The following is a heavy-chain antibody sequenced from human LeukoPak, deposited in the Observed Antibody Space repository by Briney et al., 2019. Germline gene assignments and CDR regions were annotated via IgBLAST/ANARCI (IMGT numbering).Heavy chain of an antibody. CDR3: ARDAKYVWGNYRWFDP. D-gene: IGHD3-16*02. CDR2: MIYSGYT. J-gene: IGHJ5*02. Sequence: LRLSCAASGFTVSSNYMSWVRQHPGKGLEWIGYMIYSGYTHYNPSLKSRVTISVDTSNNQFFLKLSSVTAADTAVYYCARDAKYVWGNYRWFDPWGQGILVTVSS. CDR1: GFTVSSNY. V-gene: IGHV4-31*02.